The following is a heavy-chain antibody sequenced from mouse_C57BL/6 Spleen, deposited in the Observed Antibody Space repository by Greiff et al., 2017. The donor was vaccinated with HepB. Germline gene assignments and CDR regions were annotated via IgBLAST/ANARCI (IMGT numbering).Heavy chain of an antibody. Sequence: VQLQQSGAELARPGASVKLSCKASGYTFTSYGISGVKQRTGPGLEWIGVIYPRRGNTYYNEKFQGNATLTADKTSSTAYMQLRSLQSEDSAVYFCAVYYGNSFDYWGPGTNPTVSS. CDR2: IYPRRGNT. V-gene: IGHV1-81*01. CDR3: AVYYGNSFDY. D-gene: IGHD2-1*01. CDR1: GYTFTSYG. J-gene: IGHJ2*01.